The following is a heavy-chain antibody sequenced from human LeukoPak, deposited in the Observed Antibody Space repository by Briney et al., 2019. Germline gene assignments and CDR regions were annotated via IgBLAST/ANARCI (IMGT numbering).Heavy chain of an antibody. CDR3: TRGSSGRRDN. D-gene: IGHD6-19*01. V-gene: IGHV1-8*01. J-gene: IGHJ4*02. Sequence: ASVKVSCKASGYTFTSCDINWVRQATGQGLEWMGWMDPNSGNTGYGQSFQGRITMTRDISIGTTYMELSNLTSEDTAIYYCTRGSSGRRDNWGQGTLVTVSS. CDR1: GYTFTSCD. CDR2: MDPNSGNT.